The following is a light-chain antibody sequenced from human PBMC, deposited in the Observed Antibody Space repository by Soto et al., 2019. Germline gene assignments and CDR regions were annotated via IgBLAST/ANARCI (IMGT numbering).Light chain of an antibody. CDR3: LQDYNYPRT. J-gene: IGKJ2*01. Sequence: AIQMTQSPSSLSASVGDRVTITCRSSQDIRTELGWYQQRPGKAPNLLIYGASTLQTGVPSRFSGSGSGTDFFLTISSLQPEDVATYFCLQDYNYPRTFGQGTKLQI. V-gene: IGKV1-6*01. CDR2: GAS. CDR1: QDIRTE.